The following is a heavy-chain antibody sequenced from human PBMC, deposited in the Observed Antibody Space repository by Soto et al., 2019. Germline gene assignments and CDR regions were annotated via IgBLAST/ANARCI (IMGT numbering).Heavy chain of an antibody. CDR1: GGSISSYY. V-gene: IGHV4-59*01. CDR2: IYYSGST. J-gene: IGHJ6*03. D-gene: IGHD2-2*01. CDR3: ARAGVVPADYPGYYYYYMDV. Sequence: SETLSLTCTVSGGSISSYYWSWIRQPPGKGLEWIGYIYYSGSTNYNPSLKSRVTISVDTSKNQFSLKLSSVTAADTAVYYCARAGVVPADYPGYYYYYMDVWGKGTTVTVSS.